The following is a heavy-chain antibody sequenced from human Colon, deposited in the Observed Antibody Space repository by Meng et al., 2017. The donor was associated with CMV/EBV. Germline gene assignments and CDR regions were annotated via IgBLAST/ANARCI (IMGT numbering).Heavy chain of an antibody. CDR1: GYTFTGYY. J-gene: IGHJ5*02. D-gene: IGHD4-17*01. CDR3: ARGTTVTDPWWFDP. Sequence: SGYTFTGYYMHWVRQAPGQGLEWMGWINPNSGGTNYAQKFQGGVTMTSDTSISTAYMELSRLRSDDTAVYYCARGTTVTDPWWFDPWGQGTLVTVSS. V-gene: IGHV1-2*02. CDR2: INPNSGGT.